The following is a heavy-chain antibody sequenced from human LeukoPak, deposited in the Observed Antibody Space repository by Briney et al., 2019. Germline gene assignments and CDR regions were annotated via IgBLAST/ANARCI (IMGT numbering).Heavy chain of an antibody. D-gene: IGHD3-16*01. J-gene: IGHJ4*02. Sequence: GRSLRLSCAASGFTFSSYAMHWVRQAPGKGLEWVAVISYDGSNKYYADSVKGRFTISRDNSKNTLYLQMNSLRAEDTAVYYCARVSVTFGGPFGYWGQGTLVTVSS. V-gene: IGHV3-30-3*01. CDR3: ARVSVTFGGPFGY. CDR1: GFTFSSYA. CDR2: ISYDGSNK.